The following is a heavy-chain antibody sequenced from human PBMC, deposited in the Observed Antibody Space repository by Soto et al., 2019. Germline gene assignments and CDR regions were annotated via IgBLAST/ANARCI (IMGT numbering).Heavy chain of an antibody. Sequence: EVHLVESGGGLVKPGGSLRLSCAASGFSFSTYSMSWVRQAPVKGLEWLSSISSSSTYIYYADSVKGRFTISRDNAEKSLYLQMNSLRAEDTAVYYCARSLVAGQYYFDYWGQGILATVSS. D-gene: IGHD6-19*01. CDR1: GFSFSTYS. J-gene: IGHJ4*02. V-gene: IGHV3-21*01. CDR3: ARSLVAGQYYFDY. CDR2: ISSSSTYI.